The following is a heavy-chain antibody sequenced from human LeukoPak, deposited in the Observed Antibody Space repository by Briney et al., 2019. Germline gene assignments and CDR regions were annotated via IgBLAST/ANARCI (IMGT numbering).Heavy chain of an antibody. CDR1: GGSISSYY. Sequence: SETLSLTCTVSGGSISSYYWSWIRQPPGKGLEWIGYIYYSGSTNYNPSLKSRVTISVDTSKNQFSLKLSSVTAADTAVYYCAREGGLWFGELSPYYYYYMDVWGKGTTVTVSS. CDR3: AREGGLWFGELSPYYYYYMDV. D-gene: IGHD3-10*01. V-gene: IGHV4-59*01. J-gene: IGHJ6*03. CDR2: IYYSGST.